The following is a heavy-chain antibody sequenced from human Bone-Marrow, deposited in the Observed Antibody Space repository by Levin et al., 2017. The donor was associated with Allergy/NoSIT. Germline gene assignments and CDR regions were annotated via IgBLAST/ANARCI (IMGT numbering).Heavy chain of an antibody. CDR3: LTRATSGPGD. J-gene: IGHJ4*02. D-gene: IGHD6-19*01. V-gene: IGHV1-2*02. Sequence: ASVKVSCKASGYTFVDFHMHWVRQAPGQGLEWMGWINPKSGGVNYAQKFQGRVTLTRDTSITTAYMELTTLTSDDTAVYYCLTRATSGPGDWGQGTLVTVSS. CDR1: GYTFVDFH. CDR2: INPKSGGV.